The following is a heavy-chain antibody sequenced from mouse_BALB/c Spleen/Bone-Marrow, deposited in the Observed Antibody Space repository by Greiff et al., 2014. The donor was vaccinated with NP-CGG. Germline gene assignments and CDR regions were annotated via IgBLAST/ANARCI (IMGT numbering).Heavy chain of an antibody. Sequence: QVQLQQSGAELAKPGASVKMSCKASGYALTTYWIHWVKQRPGQGLEWIGYINPSTGNTEYNQKFRDRATLTADKSSSTPYMQLSSLTSEDSAVYYCARGLRDWYFDVWGAGTTVTVSS. CDR3: ARGLRDWYFDV. D-gene: IGHD2-4*01. CDR2: INPSTGNT. V-gene: IGHV1-7*01. CDR1: GYALTTYW. J-gene: IGHJ1*01.